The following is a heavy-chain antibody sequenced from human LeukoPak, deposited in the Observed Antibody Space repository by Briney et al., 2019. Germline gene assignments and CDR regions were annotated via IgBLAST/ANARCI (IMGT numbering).Heavy chain of an antibody. J-gene: IGHJ4*02. D-gene: IGHD1-26*01. CDR1: GFTFTYYG. V-gene: IGHV3-33*01. CDR3: ARDWAVGASGFVDY. CDR2: VYSDGSNK. Sequence: GTSLRLSCAASGFTFTYYGLHLVRRPPGNGLEWVAVVYSDGSNKYYADSVRGRFTISRDNSKNTASLQMNSLRAEDTAMYYCARDWAVGASGFVDYWGQGTPVMVSS.